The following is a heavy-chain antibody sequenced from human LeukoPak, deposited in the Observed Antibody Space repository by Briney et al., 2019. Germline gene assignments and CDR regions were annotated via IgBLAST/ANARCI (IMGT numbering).Heavy chain of an antibody. V-gene: IGHV3-30-3*01. CDR3: ARDRGLRYFDWLQIDY. J-gene: IGHJ4*02. Sequence: GGSLRLSCAASGFTFSSYALHWVRQAPGKGLEWVAVISYDGSNKYYADSVKGRFTISRDNSKNTLYLQMNSLSAEDTAVYYCARDRGLRYFDWLQIDYWGQGTLVTVSS. D-gene: IGHD3-9*01. CDR1: GFTFSSYA. CDR2: ISYDGSNK.